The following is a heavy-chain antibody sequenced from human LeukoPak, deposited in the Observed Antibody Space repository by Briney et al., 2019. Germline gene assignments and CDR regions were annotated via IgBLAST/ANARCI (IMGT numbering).Heavy chain of an antibody. CDR1: GLTFNNYA. V-gene: IGHV3-23*01. CDR2: ISKSGDHT. J-gene: IGHJ4*02. D-gene: IGHD3-22*01. Sequence: GGSLRLSCAVSGLTFNNYAMSWVCQAPGKGLEWVSAISKSGDHTYYAASAKGRFTISRDNAKNTLYLQMNSLRAEDTAVYYCVRSSGFPDYWGQGTLVTVSS. CDR3: VRSSGFPDY.